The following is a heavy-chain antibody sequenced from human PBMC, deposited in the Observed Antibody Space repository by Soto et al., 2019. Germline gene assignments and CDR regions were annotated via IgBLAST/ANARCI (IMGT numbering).Heavy chain of an antibody. CDR2: ISGGGGST. J-gene: IGHJ4*02. D-gene: IGHD3-3*01. CDR3: AKIALRFLEWPIYYFDY. V-gene: IGHV3-23*01. CDR1: GFTFSSYA. Sequence: GGSLRLSCAASGFTFSSYAMSWVRQAPGKGLEWVSAISGGGGSTYYADSVKGRFTISRDNSKNTLYLQMNSLRAEDTAVYYCAKIALRFLEWPIYYFDYWGQGTLVTVSS.